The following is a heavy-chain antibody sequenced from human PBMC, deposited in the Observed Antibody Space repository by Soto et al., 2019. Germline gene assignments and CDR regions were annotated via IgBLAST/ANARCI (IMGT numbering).Heavy chain of an antibody. J-gene: IGHJ4*02. D-gene: IGHD1-26*01. CDR3: LRESYVGCGSYML. Sequence: EVQLVESGGGLIQPGGSLRLSCEGSGFTFSHYWMHWVRQAPGKVLVWVSRINIDGSSIDYADSVKGRFTSSRDNAKNTLYVKMNSLRPQDTAVYYCLRESYVGCGSYMLWGQGTLVTVSS. CDR1: GFTFSHYW. CDR2: INIDGSSI. V-gene: IGHV3-74*01.